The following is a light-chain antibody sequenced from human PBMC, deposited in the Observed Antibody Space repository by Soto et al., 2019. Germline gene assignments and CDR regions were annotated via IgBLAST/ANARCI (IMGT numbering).Light chain of an antibody. CDR2: AAS. Sequence: IQLTQSPSSLSASVGDRVTITCRASQGISSSLAWYQQQPGKAPKLLIYAASTLQSGVPSRFSGSGSGTDFTLTISSLQPEDFATYYCQHLKSFPLSFGGGTKVDIK. CDR3: QHLKSFPLS. J-gene: IGKJ4*01. CDR1: QGISSS. V-gene: IGKV1-9*01.